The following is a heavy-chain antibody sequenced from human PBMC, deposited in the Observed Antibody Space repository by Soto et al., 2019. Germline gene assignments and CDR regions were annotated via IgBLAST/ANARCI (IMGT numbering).Heavy chain of an antibody. J-gene: IGHJ4*02. CDR1: CFSFSGYT. Sequence: PXXSLRLPCAASCFSFSGYTMDWVPQAQGKGLEWISGINGGGGTTYYADSVKGRFTISRDDSKNILYLQMNSPRDEDTAIYYCAKDRHPDGIWTFDYWGRGTLVTVSS. D-gene: IGHD3-9*01. CDR3: AKDRHPDGIWTFDY. V-gene: IGHV3-23*01. CDR2: INGGGGTT.